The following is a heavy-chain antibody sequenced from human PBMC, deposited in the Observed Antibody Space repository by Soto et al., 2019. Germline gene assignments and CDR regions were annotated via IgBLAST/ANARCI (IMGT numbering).Heavy chain of an antibody. Sequence: GGSLRLSCAASGFTFSSYAMSWVRQAPGKGLEWVSAISGSGGSTYYADSVKGQLTISRDNSKNTLYLQMNSLRAEDTAVYYCANSAWEPQEAFDIWGQGTMVTVSS. CDR3: ANSAWEPQEAFDI. V-gene: IGHV3-23*01. CDR1: GFTFSSYA. CDR2: ISGSGGST. J-gene: IGHJ3*02. D-gene: IGHD1-26*01.